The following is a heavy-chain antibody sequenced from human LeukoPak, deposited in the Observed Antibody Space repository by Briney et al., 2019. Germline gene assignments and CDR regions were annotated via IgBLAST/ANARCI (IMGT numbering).Heavy chain of an antibody. CDR2: IKQDGSEK. CDR1: GFTFSSYW. CDR3: ARLILPQPTYYDILTGYYRAPDAFDI. D-gene: IGHD3-9*01. J-gene: IGHJ3*02. Sequence: GGSLRLSCAASGFTFSSYWMSWARQAPGKGLEWVANIKQDGSEKYYVDSVKGRFTISRDNAKNSLYLQMNSLRAEDTAVYYCARLILPQPTYYDILTGYYRAPDAFDIWGQGTMVTVSS. V-gene: IGHV3-7*01.